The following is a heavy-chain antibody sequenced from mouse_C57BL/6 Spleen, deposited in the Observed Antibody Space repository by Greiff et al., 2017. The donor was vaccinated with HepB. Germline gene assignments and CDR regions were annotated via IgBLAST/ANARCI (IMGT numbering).Heavy chain of an antibody. CDR3: ARTITTVWYFDV. V-gene: IGHV1-80*01. D-gene: IGHD1-1*01. Sequence: QVHVKQSGAELVKPGASVKISCKASGYAFSSYWMNWVKQRPGKGLEWIGQIYPGDGDTNYNGKFKGKATLTADKSSSTAYMQLSSLTSEDSAVYFCARTITTVWYFDVWGTGTTVTVSS. CDR2: IYPGDGDT. J-gene: IGHJ1*03. CDR1: GYAFSSYW.